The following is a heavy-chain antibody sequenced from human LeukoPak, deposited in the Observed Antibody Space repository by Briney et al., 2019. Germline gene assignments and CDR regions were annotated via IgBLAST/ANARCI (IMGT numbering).Heavy chain of an antibody. J-gene: IGHJ3*02. CDR3: ARGGDGDAFDI. V-gene: IGHV3-33*01. Sequence: PGRSLRRSCAASGFTFSSYGMHWVRQAPGKGLEWVAVIWYDGSNKYYADSVKGRFTISRDNSKNTLYLQMNSLRAEDTAVYYCARGGDGDAFDIWGQGTMVTVSS. CDR2: IWYDGSNK. CDR1: GFTFSSYG. D-gene: IGHD2-21*01.